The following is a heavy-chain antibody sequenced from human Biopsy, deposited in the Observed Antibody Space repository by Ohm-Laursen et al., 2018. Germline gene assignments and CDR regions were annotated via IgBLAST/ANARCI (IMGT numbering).Heavy chain of an antibody. CDR1: GYTFTTYD. CDR3: ARAVRYRLLSDP. V-gene: IGHV1-8*01. CDR2: MNPISGNT. J-gene: IGHJ5*02. D-gene: IGHD2/OR15-2a*01. Sequence: ASVKVSCKVSGYTFTTYDITWVRQATGQGPKWMGWMNPISGNTGYAHKFRGRVTMTSDSSISTAYLEVSSLTFEDTAVYYCARAVRYRLLSDPWGQGTLVTVSS.